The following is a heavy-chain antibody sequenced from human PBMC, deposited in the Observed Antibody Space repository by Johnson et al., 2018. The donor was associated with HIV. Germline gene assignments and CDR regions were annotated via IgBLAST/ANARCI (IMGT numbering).Heavy chain of an antibody. CDR1: GFTFSDYY. CDR3: AKDQGITMIVVVAGAFDI. D-gene: IGHD3-22*01. J-gene: IGHJ3*02. CDR2: ISYDGSNK. Sequence: QVQLVESGGGLVKPGGSLRLSCAASGFTFSDYYMNWIRQAPGKGLEWVAVISYDGSNKYYADSVKGRFTISRDNSKNTLYLQMNSLRAEDTAVYYCAKDQGITMIVVVAGAFDIWGQGTMVTVSS. V-gene: IGHV3-30*18.